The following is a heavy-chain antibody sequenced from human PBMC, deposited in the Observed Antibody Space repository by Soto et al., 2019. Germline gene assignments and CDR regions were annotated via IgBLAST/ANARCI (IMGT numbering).Heavy chain of an antibody. D-gene: IGHD1-1*01. CDR3: ARHTVRNDGYYYYMDV. Sequence: SETLSLTCTVSGGSISSYYWSWIRQPPGKGLEWIGYIYYSGSTNYNPSLKSRVTISVDTSKNQFSLKLSSVTAADTAVYYCARHTVRNDGYYYYMDVWGKGTTVTVSS. CDR1: GGSISSYY. CDR2: IYYSGST. J-gene: IGHJ6*03. V-gene: IGHV4-59*08.